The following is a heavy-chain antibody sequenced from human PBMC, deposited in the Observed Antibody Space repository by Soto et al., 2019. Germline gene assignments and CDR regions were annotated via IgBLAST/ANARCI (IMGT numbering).Heavy chain of an antibody. CDR3: ARDRVIVVTATIDGDMDYYGMDV. D-gene: IGHD2-21*02. CDR2: ISAYNGNT. J-gene: IGHJ6*02. CDR1: GSTFTSDG. Sequence: ASVKVSCKASGSTFTSDGISWVRQAPGQGLEWMGWISAYNGNTNYAQKLQGRVTMTTDTSTSTAYMELRSLRSDDTAVYYCARDRVIVVTATIDGDMDYYGMDVWGQGTTVTVSS. V-gene: IGHV1-18*01.